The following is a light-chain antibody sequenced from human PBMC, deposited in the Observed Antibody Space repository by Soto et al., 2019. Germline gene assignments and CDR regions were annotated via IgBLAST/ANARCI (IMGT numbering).Light chain of an antibody. CDR2: DAS. CDR1: QSVGTY. J-gene: IGKJ4*01. Sequence: EIVLTQYPATLSLSPGERATLSCRASQSVGTYLVWYQQKPGQAPRLLIYDASKRAIGIPDRFSGGGSGTYFTLTSGSLEPGDSAVYYCQQRRAWPRVFGGGTRME. V-gene: IGKV3-11*01. CDR3: QQRRAWPRV.